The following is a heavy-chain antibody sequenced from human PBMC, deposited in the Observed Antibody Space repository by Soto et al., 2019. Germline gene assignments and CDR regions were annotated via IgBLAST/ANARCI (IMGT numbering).Heavy chain of an antibody. CDR1: GYTFTSYA. J-gene: IGHJ4*02. CDR2: INAGNGNT. D-gene: IGHD3-22*01. V-gene: IGHV1-3*01. CDR3: ARDLVRSGYYYGY. Sequence: ASVKVSCKASGYTFTSYAMHWVRQAPGQRLEWMGWINAGNGNTKYSQKFQGRVTITRDTSASTAYMELSSLRSEDTAVYYCARDLVRSGYYYGYWGQGTLVTVSS.